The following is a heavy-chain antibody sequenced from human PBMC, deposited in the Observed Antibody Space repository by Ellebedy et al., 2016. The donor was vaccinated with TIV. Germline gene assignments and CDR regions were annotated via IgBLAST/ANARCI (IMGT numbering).Heavy chain of an antibody. J-gene: IGHJ4*02. CDR3: ARDDSSGYYVY. V-gene: IGHV3-11*01. CDR2: ISSSGGTTI. D-gene: IGHD3-22*01. Sequence: PGGSLRLSCVASGFTFSDYYMSWIRQAPGKGLEWVSYISSSGGTTISYAESVKGRFTVSRDDAQNSLYLQMNSLRVEDTAVYYCARDDSSGYYVYWGQGTLVTVSS. CDR1: GFTFSDYY.